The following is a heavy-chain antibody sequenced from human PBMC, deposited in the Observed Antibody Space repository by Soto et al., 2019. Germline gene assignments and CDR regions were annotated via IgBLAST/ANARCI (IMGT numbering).Heavy chain of an antibody. CDR2: VSDSGGST. D-gene: IGHD1-1*01. CDR1: GFTFSSYA. Sequence: PGGSLRLSCAASGFTFSSYAMSWVRQAPGKGLEWVSDVSDSGGSTYYADSVKGRFTISRDNSKNTLYLQMNSLRAEDTALYYCAKDLFTAAQLERPSYYYGQDVWGQGTTVTVSS. V-gene: IGHV3-23*01. J-gene: IGHJ6*02. CDR3: AKDLFTAAQLERPSYYYGQDV.